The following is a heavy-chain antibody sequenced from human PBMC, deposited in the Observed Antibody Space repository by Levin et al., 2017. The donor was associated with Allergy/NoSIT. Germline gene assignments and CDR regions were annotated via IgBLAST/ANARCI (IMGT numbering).Heavy chain of an antibody. CDR2: ISSSSSYI. J-gene: IGHJ6*02. Sequence: GGSLRLSCAASGFTFSSYSMNWVRQAPGKGLEWVSSISSSSSYIYYADSVKGRFTISRDNAKNSLYLQMNSLRAEDTAVYYCARDLGSGSYFYRYYYYYGMDVWGQGTTVTVSS. CDR3: ARDLGSGSYFYRYYYYYGMDV. D-gene: IGHD3-10*01. CDR1: GFTFSSYS. V-gene: IGHV3-21*01.